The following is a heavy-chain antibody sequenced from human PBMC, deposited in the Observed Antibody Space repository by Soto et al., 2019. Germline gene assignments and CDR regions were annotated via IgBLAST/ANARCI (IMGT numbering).Heavy chain of an antibody. J-gene: IGHJ6*03. D-gene: IGHD5-18*01. V-gene: IGHV3-66*01. CDR2: IYSGGST. CDR1: GFTVSSNY. CDR3: ARGVDTAMVTPYYYYYMDV. Sequence: GGSLRLSCAASGFTVSSNYMSWVRQAPGKGLEWVSVIYSGGSTYYADSVKGRFTISRDNSKNTLYLQMNSLRAEDTAVYYCARGVDTAMVTPYYYYYMDVWGKGTTVTVS.